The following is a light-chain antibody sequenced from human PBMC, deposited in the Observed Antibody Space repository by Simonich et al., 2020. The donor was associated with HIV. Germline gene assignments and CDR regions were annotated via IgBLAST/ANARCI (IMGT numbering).Light chain of an antibody. Sequence: QSALTQPASVSGSPGQSITISCTGTSSDVGTYNLVSWYQQHPGKAPKLMIYEGSKRPSGVSNRFSGSKSGNTASLTIAGLQAEDEADYYCSSYTISSTLFGGGTKLTVL. CDR3: SSYTISSTL. CDR2: EGS. V-gene: IGLV2-14*02. J-gene: IGLJ3*02. CDR1: SSDVGTYNL.